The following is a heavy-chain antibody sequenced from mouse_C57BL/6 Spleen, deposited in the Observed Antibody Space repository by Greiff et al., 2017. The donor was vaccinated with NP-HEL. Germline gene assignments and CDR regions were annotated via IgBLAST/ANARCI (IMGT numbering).Heavy chain of an antibody. J-gene: IGHJ4*01. D-gene: IGHD6-1*01. CDR3: ATGNSYYAMDY. CDR1: GYTFTSYT. CDR2: INPSSGYT. V-gene: IGHV1-4*01. Sequence: VQLQQSGAELARPGASVKMSCKASGYTFTSYTMHWVKQRPGQGLEWIGYINPSSGYTKYNQKFKDKATLTADKSSSTAYMQLSSLTSEDSAVYSRATGNSYYAMDYWGQGTSVTVSS.